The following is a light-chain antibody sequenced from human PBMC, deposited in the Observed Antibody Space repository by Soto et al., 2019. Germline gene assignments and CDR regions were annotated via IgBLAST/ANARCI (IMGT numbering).Light chain of an antibody. V-gene: IGKV3-20*01. CDR3: QQYGSSPRT. J-gene: IGKJ1*01. CDR1: QSVSSSY. Sequence: DIVLTQSPGTLSLSPGERATLSCRASQSVSSSYLAWYQQKPGQAPRLLIYGASSRATGIPDRFSGSGSGTDFTLTISRLEPEDFAVYYCQQYGSSPRTFGQGTMVDIK. CDR2: GAS.